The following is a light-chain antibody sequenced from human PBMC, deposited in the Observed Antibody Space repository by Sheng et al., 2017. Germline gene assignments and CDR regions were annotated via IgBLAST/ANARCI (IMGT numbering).Light chain of an antibody. CDR1: QRISSY. CDR2: GAS. CDR3: QQSYSTPLT. V-gene: IGKV1-39*01. J-gene: IGKJ4*01. Sequence: DIQMTQSPSSLSASVGDRVTIACRESQRISSYLNWYQQKPGKAPNLLIYGASSLQSGVPSRFSGIGSGTDFTLTISSLQPEDFATYYCQQSYSTPLTFGGGTKVEIK.